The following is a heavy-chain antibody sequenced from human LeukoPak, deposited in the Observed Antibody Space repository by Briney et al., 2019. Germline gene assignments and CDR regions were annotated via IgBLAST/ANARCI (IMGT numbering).Heavy chain of an antibody. CDR3: ARDRAYDYDIRLES. CDR2: VFSDGGT. CDR1: GGSIISDHSYEKSY. D-gene: IGHD3-9*01. Sequence: SQTLSLTCTVSGGSIISDHSYEKSYWTWIRQPAGQGLEWIGRVFSDGGTNFNPSLQSRLTISLDTSKNQFSSSLSSVTAADTAIYYCARDRAYDYDIRLESWGQGILVTVSS. V-gene: IGHV4-61*02. J-gene: IGHJ4*02.